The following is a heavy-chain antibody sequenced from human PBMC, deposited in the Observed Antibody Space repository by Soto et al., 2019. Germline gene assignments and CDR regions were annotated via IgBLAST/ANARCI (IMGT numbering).Heavy chain of an antibody. CDR2: ISGSGGST. D-gene: IGHD1-26*01. J-gene: IGHJ4*02. Sequence: PGGSLRLSCAASGFTFSIHAMSWVRQAPGKGLEWVSAISGSGGSTYYADSVKGRFTISRDNSKNTLYLQMNSLRAEDSAVYYCAKSLGLKYYFDYWGQGALVTVSS. CDR3: AKSLGLKYYFDY. CDR1: GFTFSIHA. V-gene: IGHV3-23*01.